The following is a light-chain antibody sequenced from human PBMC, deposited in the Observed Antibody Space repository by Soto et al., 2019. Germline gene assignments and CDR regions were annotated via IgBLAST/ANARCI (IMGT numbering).Light chain of an antibody. CDR3: HQRQSWPRT. V-gene: IGKV3-15*01. Sequence: EIVMTHSPATLSVSPGERATLSCRASQSVSNNLAWYQQKPGQAPRLLIYGASTRATAIPARFSGSGSGTEFTLTISSLQSEDFAVYFCHQRQSWPRTFGQGTTVDI. CDR1: QSVSNN. CDR2: GAS. J-gene: IGKJ1*01.